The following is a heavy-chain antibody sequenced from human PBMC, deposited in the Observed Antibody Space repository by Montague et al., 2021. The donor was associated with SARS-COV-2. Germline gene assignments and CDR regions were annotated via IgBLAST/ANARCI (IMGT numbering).Heavy chain of an antibody. CDR1: GFTFSSYA. V-gene: IGHV3-23*01. D-gene: IGHD2-2*01. CDR3: AKGIVVVPAAVTFDY. J-gene: IGHJ4*02. Sequence: SLRLSCAASGFTFSSYAMSWVRQAPGKGLEWVSAISGSGGSTYYADSVKGRFTISGDNSKNTLYLQMNSLRAEDTAVYYCAKGIVVVPAAVTFDYWGQGTLVTVSS. CDR2: ISGSGGST.